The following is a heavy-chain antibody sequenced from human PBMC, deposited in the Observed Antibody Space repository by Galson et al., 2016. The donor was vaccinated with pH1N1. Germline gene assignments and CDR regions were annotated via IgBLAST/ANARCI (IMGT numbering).Heavy chain of an antibody. CDR1: GGPLNSHA. Sequence: SVKVSCKASGGPLNSHAISWVRQAPGQGLEWMGRIVVIFRSANYAQKFQGRVTITADEFMSTTYMELSSLRSDDTAVYYCARVSGYNSGYIDSWGQGTLVTVSS. CDR3: ARVSGYNSGYIDS. V-gene: IGHV1-69*13. J-gene: IGHJ4*02. CDR2: IVVIFRSA. D-gene: IGHD5-18*01.